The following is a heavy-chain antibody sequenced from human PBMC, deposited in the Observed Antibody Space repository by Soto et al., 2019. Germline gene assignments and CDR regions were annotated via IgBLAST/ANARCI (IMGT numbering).Heavy chain of an antibody. V-gene: IGHV3-7*03. CDR2: IKQDGSEK. Sequence: VGSLRLSCVVSGLIFSDQWMSWVRQAPGTGLEWVANIKQDGSEKYYVDSVRGRFSISRDNAKNSLYLQMNNLRADDTAVYYCTTLSSTWPTGGDYWGQGTLVTVSS. D-gene: IGHD6-13*01. CDR1: GLIFSDQW. J-gene: IGHJ4*02. CDR3: TTLSSTWPTGGDY.